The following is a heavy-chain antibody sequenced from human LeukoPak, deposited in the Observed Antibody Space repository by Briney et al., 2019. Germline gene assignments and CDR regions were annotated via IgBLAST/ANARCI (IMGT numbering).Heavy chain of an antibody. CDR3: ARDRRGYSGYDMN. V-gene: IGHV1-2*06. D-gene: IGHD5-12*01. J-gene: IGHJ4*02. CDR2: INPNSGGA. CDR1: GYTFNGYY. Sequence: GASVKASCKASGYTFNGYYMHWVRQAPGHGLEWMGRINPNSGGADSAQKFQGRVTLTIDTSINTAYMELSSLRSDDTAVYYCARDRRGYSGYDMNWGQGTLVTVSS.